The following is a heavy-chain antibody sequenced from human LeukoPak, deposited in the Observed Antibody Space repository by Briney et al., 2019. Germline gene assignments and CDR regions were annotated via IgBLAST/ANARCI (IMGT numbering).Heavy chain of an antibody. V-gene: IGHV3-74*01. CDR2: IYSDGSTT. J-gene: IGHJ3*02. Sequence: GGSLRLSCVASGFTFSNFWMSWVRQAPGKGLVWVSRIYSDGSTTNYADSVKGRFTISRDNAKNTLYLQMNSLRAEDTAIYYCARSISMARVDIWGQGTMVSVSS. CDR1: GFTFSNFW. CDR3: ARSISMARVDI. D-gene: IGHD2/OR15-2a*01.